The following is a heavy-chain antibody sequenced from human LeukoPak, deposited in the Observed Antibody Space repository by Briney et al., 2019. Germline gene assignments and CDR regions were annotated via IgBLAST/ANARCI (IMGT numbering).Heavy chain of an antibody. D-gene: IGHD3-10*01. J-gene: IGHJ4*02. CDR3: AKGLRVGPADY. Sequence: GGSLRLSCAASGFTFSSYGMHWVRQAPGKGLEWVAVISYDGNNKYYADSVKGRFTISRDNSKNTLYLQMNSLRAEDTAVYYCAKGLRVGPADYWGQGTLVTVSS. CDR2: ISYDGNNK. CDR1: GFTFSSYG. V-gene: IGHV3-30*18.